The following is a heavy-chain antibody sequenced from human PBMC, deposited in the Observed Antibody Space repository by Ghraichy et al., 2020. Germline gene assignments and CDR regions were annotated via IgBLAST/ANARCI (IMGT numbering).Heavy chain of an antibody. CDR2: IYPTDSDT. J-gene: IGHJ4*02. D-gene: IGHD6-6*01. CDR3: AVGSSGFLYFDY. Sequence: GESLNISCKGSGYSFSNYWIAWVRQMRGKGLEWMGIIYPTDSDTTYSPSFQGQVTISVDKSISTAYLQWSSLKASDTAMYYCAVGSSGFLYFDYWGQGTLVTVP. V-gene: IGHV5-51*01. CDR1: GYSFSNYW.